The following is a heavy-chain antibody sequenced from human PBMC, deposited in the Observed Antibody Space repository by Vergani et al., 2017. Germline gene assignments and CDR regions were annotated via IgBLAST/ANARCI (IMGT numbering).Heavy chain of an antibody. D-gene: IGHD7-27*01. V-gene: IGHV3-30-3*01. J-gene: IGHJ6*03. CDR1: GFTFSSYA. Sequence: QVQLVESGGGVVQPGRSLRLSCAASGFTFSSYAMPWVRQAPGKGLEWVAVISYDGSNKYYADPVKGRFTITRNNAKNTLYRQMNSLRAEDTAVYYCARDVGTTPLGYMDVWGKGTTVTVSS. CDR3: ARDVGTTPLGYMDV. CDR2: ISYDGSNK.